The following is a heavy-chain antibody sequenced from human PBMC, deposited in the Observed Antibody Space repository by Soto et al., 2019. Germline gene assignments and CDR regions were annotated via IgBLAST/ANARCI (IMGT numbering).Heavy chain of an antibody. D-gene: IGHD3-10*01. CDR3: ARGSEDSYPGSRIFDF. J-gene: IGHJ4*02. Sequence: EVQLLVSGGDLVQPGGSLRLSCVASGFTFGSRAMSWVRQAPGVGLEWVSTITDNGGDSKSADSVRGRFAISRDNSKNILYLQMNSLRAEDSAIYYCARGSEDSYPGSRIFDFWGRGTLVSVSS. CDR2: ITDNGGDS. V-gene: IGHV3-23*01. CDR1: GFTFGSRA.